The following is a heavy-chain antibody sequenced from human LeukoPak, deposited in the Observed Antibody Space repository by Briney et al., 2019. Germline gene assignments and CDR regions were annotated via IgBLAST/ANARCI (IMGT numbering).Heavy chain of an antibody. CDR3: ARDFGYYYGSGSQENWFDP. J-gene: IGHJ5*02. D-gene: IGHD3-10*01. CDR1: GYTFTGYY. V-gene: IGHV1-18*04. CDR2: ISAYNGNT. Sequence: ASVKVSCKASGYTFTGYYMHWVRQAPGQGLEWMGWISAYNGNTNYAQKLQGRVTMTTDTSTSTAYMELRSLRSDDTAVYYCARDFGYYYGSGSQENWFDPWGQGTLVTVSS.